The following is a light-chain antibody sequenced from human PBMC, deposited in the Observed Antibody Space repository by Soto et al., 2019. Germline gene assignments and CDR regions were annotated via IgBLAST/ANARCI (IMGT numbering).Light chain of an antibody. J-gene: IGKJ1*01. V-gene: IGKV3-15*01. CDR1: QSVKTF. CDR2: GAS. Sequence: EIVLTQSPATLSLSPGERATLSCRASQSVKTFLVWYQQRPGQPPRLLIYGASTRATGVPPRFSGSGSGTEFTLTISSLQSEDFAVYYCQKFNKWPWTFGQGTKVDIK. CDR3: QKFNKWPWT.